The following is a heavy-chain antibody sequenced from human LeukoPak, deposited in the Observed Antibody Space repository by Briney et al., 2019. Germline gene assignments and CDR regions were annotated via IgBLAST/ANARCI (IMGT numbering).Heavy chain of an antibody. D-gene: IGHD3-22*01. J-gene: IGHJ4*02. Sequence: PSETLSLTCAVYDGSFSGYYWSWIRQPPGKGLEWIGEINHSGSTNYNPSLKSRVTISVDTYKNQFSLKLSSVTAADTAVYYCARGLELYYYDSSGYYDYWGQGTLVTVSS. CDR1: DGSFSGYY. CDR2: INHSGST. CDR3: ARGLELYYYDSSGYYDY. V-gene: IGHV4-34*01.